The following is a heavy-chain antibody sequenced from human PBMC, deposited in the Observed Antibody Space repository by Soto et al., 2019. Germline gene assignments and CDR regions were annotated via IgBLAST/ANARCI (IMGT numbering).Heavy chain of an antibody. CDR3: TTGVRDGYNY. D-gene: IGHD5-12*01. CDR2: IKSKTDGGTT. CDR1: GFTFSNAW. V-gene: IGHV3-15*01. J-gene: IGHJ4*02. Sequence: GGSLRLSCAASGFTFSNAWMSWVRQAPGKGLEWVDRIKSKTDGGTTDYAAPVKGRFTISRDDSKNTLYLQMNSLKTEDTAVYYCTTGVRDGYNYWGQGTLVTVSS.